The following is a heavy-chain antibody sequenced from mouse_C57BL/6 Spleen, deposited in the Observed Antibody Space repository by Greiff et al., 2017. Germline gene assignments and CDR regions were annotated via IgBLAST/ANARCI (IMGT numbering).Heavy chain of an antibody. Sequence: EVQLVESGGGLVKPGGSLKLSCAASGFTFSDYGMHWVRQAPEKGLEWVAYISSGSSTIYYADTVKGRFTISRDNAKNTLFLQMTSLRSEDTAMYYCARSGNYGAMDYWGQGTSVTVSS. V-gene: IGHV5-17*01. CDR1: GFTFSDYG. D-gene: IGHD2-1*01. CDR2: ISSGSSTI. CDR3: ARSGNYGAMDY. J-gene: IGHJ4*01.